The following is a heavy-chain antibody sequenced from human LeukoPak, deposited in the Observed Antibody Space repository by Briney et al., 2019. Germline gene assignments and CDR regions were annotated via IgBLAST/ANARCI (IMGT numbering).Heavy chain of an antibody. CDR1: VGSFSGYY. Sequence: SETLSLTCAVYVGSFSGYYWSWIRQPPGKGLEWIGEINHSGSTNYNPSLKSRVTISVDTSKNQFSLKLSSVTAADTAVYYCARAGFARRGIDYWGQGTLVTVSS. J-gene: IGHJ4*02. CDR3: ARAGFARRGIDY. D-gene: IGHD6-6*01. V-gene: IGHV4-34*01. CDR2: INHSGST.